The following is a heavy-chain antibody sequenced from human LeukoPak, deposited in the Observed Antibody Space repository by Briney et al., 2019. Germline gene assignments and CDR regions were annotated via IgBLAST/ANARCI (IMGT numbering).Heavy chain of an antibody. Sequence: PGGSLRLSCATSGFIFDDYAMHWVRQVPGKGLEWVSGISWNSGSIGYADSVKGRFTISRDNAKNSLYLQMNSLRAEDTALYYCARDLRGDLYYGDAFDIWGQGTMVTVSS. J-gene: IGHJ3*02. V-gene: IGHV3-9*01. CDR2: ISWNSGSI. CDR1: GFIFDDYA. CDR3: ARDLRGDLYYGDAFDI. D-gene: IGHD2-8*01.